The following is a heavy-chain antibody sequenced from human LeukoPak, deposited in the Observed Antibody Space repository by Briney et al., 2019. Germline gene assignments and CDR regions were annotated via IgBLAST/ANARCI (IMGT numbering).Heavy chain of an antibody. CDR1: GFTFSSYA. D-gene: IGHD3-3*01. Sequence: GGSLRLSCATSGFTFSSYAMSWVRQAPGKGLEWVSAISGSGGSTYYADSVKGRFTISRDNSKNTLYLQMNSLRAEDTAVYYCAKASYYDFWSGFSGFDPWGQGTLVTVSS. CDR3: AKASYYDFWSGFSGFDP. CDR2: ISGSGGST. J-gene: IGHJ5*02. V-gene: IGHV3-23*01.